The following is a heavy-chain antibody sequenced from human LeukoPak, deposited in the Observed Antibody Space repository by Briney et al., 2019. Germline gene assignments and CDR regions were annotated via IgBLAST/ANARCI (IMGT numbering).Heavy chain of an antibody. V-gene: IGHV4-59*01. CDR2: IYYSGST. CDR3: ATKRADYFDY. Sequence: SETLSLTCTVSGASISSYYWSWIRQPPGKGLEWIGYIYYSGSTNYNPSLKSRVTISVDTSKNQFSLKLSAVTAADTAVYYCATKRADYFDYWGQGTLVTVS. D-gene: IGHD1-26*01. J-gene: IGHJ4*02. CDR1: GASISSYY.